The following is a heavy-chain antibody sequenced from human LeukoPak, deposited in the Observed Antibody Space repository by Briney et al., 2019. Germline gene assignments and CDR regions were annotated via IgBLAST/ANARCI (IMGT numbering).Heavy chain of an antibody. CDR1: GFTFSSYA. J-gene: IGHJ4*02. V-gene: IGHV3-23*01. D-gene: IGHD3-22*01. CDR2: ISGSGGST. Sequence: GGSLRLSCAASGFTFSSYAMSWVRQAPGKGLEWVSAISGSGGSTYYADSVKGRFTISRDNSKNTLYLQMNSLRAEDTAVYYCAKGEDSSGYLPPFDYWGQGTLVTVSS. CDR3: AKGEDSSGYLPPFDY.